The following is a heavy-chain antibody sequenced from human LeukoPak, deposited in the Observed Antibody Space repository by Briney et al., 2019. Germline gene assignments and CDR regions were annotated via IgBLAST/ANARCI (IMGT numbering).Heavy chain of an antibody. D-gene: IGHD3-22*01. CDR2: ISGSGGST. V-gene: IGHV3-23*01. J-gene: IGHJ4*02. CDR3: ARHKGYDSSGFDY. CDR1: GFTFSSYA. Sequence: GGSLRLSCAASGFTFSSYAMSWVRQAPGKGLEWVSAISGSGGSTYYADSVKGRFTISRDNSKNTLYLQMNSLRAEDTAVYYCARHKGYDSSGFDYWGQGTLVTVSS.